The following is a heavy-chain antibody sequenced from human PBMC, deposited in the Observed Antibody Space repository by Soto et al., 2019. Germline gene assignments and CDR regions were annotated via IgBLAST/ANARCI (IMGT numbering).Heavy chain of an antibody. CDR1: GFTFSDYG. J-gene: IGHJ4*02. D-gene: IGHD6-13*01. Sequence: VGSLRLSCVTSGFTFSDYGMSWVRQAPGAGLEWISVINGGGDTDYADSVKGRFTISRDNSQSTLYLQLNSLRAEDTAVYYCVRPSIQAPGTYWGQGTLVTVS. V-gene: IGHV3-23*01. CDR3: VRPSIQAPGTY. CDR2: INGGGDT.